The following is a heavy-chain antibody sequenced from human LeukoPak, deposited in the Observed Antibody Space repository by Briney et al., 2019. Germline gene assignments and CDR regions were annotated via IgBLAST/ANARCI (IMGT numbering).Heavy chain of an antibody. Sequence: TVNVSCTASGFTFTNSAMQWVRQARGQRLEWIGWIVVASGNTKYAQKFQERVTITRDMSTSTAYMELSSLRPEDTAVYYCAAAPIEMQQRGFDYWGQGTLVTVSS. D-gene: IGHD5-24*01. CDR2: IVVASGNT. CDR3: AAAPIEMQQRGFDY. V-gene: IGHV1-58*02. J-gene: IGHJ4*02. CDR1: GFTFTNSA.